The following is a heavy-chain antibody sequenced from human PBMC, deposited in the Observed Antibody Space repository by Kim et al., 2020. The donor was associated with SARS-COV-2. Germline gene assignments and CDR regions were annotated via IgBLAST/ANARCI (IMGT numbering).Heavy chain of an antibody. CDR3: ARGGSDMPPYNWFDP. V-gene: IGHV4-59*09. Sequence: NPSLKTRVTISVDTSKNQCSLKLSSVTAADTAVYYCARGGSDMPPYNWFDPWGQGTLVTVSS. D-gene: IGHD2-2*01. J-gene: IGHJ5*02.